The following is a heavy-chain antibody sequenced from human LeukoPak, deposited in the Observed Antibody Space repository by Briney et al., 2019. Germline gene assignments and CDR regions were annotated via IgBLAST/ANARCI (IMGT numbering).Heavy chain of an antibody. CDR2: INPNSGGT. V-gene: IGHV1-2*02. CDR3: ASGREYFGSGSHDDAFDM. Sequence: GASVKVSCKASGYTFTGYYLHWVRQAPGQGLEWMGWINPNSGGTNSAQNFQGRVTMTRDTSITTAYMELNSLSSDDTAVYYCASGREYFGSGSHDDAFDMWGQGTMVTVSS. CDR1: GYTFTGYY. J-gene: IGHJ3*02. D-gene: IGHD3-10*01.